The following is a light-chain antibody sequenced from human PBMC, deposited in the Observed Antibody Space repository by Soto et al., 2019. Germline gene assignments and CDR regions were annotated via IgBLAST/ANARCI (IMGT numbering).Light chain of an antibody. CDR1: QDINSW. J-gene: IGKJ4*01. V-gene: IGKV1-12*01. CDR3: QQSKSFPLT. CDR2: IAS. Sequence: IQMTHSPSSVSASVGDRVTITCXASQDINSWLTWYQQKPGKAPKVLIYIASRLQPGVPSRFSGRGSGTDFSLTISNLQPEDFATYFCQQSKSFPLTFGGGTKVDIK.